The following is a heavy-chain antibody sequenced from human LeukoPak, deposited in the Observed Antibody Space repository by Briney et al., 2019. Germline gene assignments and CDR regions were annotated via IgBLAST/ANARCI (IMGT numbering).Heavy chain of an antibody. V-gene: IGHV1-2*02. D-gene: IGHD3-10*01. J-gene: IGHJ5*02. CDR3: ARTDYYGSGSYFDP. CDR2: INPNSGGT. CDR1: GYTFTGYY. Sequence: ASVKVSCKASGYTFTGYYMHWVRQAPGQGLEWMGWINPNSGGTNYAQKFQGRVTMTRDTSISTAYMELSRLRSDDTAVYYCARTDYYGSGSYFDPWGQGTLVTVSS.